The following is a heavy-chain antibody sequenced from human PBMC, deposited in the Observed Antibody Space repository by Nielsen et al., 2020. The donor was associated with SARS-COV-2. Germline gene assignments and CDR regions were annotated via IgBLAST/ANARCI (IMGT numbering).Heavy chain of an antibody. J-gene: IGHJ4*02. D-gene: IGHD6-13*01. Sequence: GESLKISCAASGFTFSDYYMSWIRQPPGKGLEWVSYISTSSTYIKYADSVKGRFTISRDNARSSLYLQMNSLRAEDTAVYYCAKDPPRYSSSWYYFDYWGQGTLVTVSS. CDR3: AKDPPRYSSSWYYFDY. V-gene: IGHV3-11*06. CDR2: ISTSSTYI. CDR1: GFTFSDYY.